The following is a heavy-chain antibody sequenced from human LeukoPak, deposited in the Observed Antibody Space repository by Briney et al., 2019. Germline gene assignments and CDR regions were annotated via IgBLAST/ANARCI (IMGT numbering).Heavy chain of an antibody. V-gene: IGHV1-18*01. CDR1: GYTFSSHG. D-gene: IGHD3-9*01. Sequence: ASVKVSCKTAGYTFSSHGISWVRQAPGQGLEWMGWISANSGDTKFAQKFQGRVTMTTGTSTNTAYMELRSLRFDDTAIYYCARDKRYAFDNWGQGTLVSVSS. CDR2: ISANSGDT. J-gene: IGHJ4*02. CDR3: ARDKRYAFDN.